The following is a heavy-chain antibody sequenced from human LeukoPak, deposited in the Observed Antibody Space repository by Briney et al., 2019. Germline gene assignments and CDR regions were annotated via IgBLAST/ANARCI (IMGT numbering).Heavy chain of an antibody. CDR1: GYTFTSYD. CDR3: ARGGTTGTTPDDYMDV. CDR2: MNPNSGNT. D-gene: IGHD1-1*01. V-gene: IGHV1-8*01. J-gene: IGHJ6*03. Sequence: ASVKASCKASGYTFTSYDINWVRQATGQGLEWMGWMNPNSGNTDYAQKFQGRVTMTRNTSISTAFMELSSLRSEDTAVYYCARGGTTGTTPDDYMDVWGKGTTVTVSS.